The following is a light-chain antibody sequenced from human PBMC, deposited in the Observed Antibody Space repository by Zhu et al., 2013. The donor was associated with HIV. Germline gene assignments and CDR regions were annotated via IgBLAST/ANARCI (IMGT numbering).Light chain of an antibody. CDR2: DNN. CDR1: SSNVGKNY. CDR3: GTWDSSLSVSVL. V-gene: IGLV1-51*01. Sequence: QSVLTQPPSVSAAPGQKVTISCSGSSSNVGKNYVSWYQQLPGTAPKLLIYDNNKRPSGIPDRFSGSKSGTSATLGISGLQTGDEADYYCGTWDSSLSVSVLFGGGTKADRP. J-gene: IGLJ2*01.